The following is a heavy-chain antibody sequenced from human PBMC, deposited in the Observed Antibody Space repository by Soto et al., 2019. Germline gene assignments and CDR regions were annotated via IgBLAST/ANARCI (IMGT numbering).Heavy chain of an antibody. V-gene: IGHV3-23*01. Sequence: GGLRLSCXASGCTLHNFTMRWVRQAPGKGLEWVSATIGSGGSSNYADSAKGRFAVSRDNTKSTLYLQMNALRAEDTAVYYCAKAGRYSGYDFFDSWGQVSLVTVSS. CDR2: TIGSGGSS. CDR1: GCTLHNFT. D-gene: IGHD5-12*01. J-gene: IGHJ4*02. CDR3: AKAGRYSGYDFFDS.